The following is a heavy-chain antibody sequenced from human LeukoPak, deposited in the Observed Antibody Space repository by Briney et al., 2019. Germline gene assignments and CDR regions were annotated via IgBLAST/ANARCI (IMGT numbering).Heavy chain of an antibody. J-gene: IGHJ4*02. CDR1: GFIFSDHW. CDR2: INNDGSST. Sequence: GGSLRLSCAASGFIFSDHWMHWVSQAPGKGLVWLSRINNDGSSTIYADSVKGRFTFSRDNAENTLFLEMSSLRVEDTAVYYCVRERNNFWSGHHSIFDSWGQGTLVTVSS. CDR3: VRERNNFWSGHHSIFDS. V-gene: IGHV3-74*01. D-gene: IGHD3-3*01.